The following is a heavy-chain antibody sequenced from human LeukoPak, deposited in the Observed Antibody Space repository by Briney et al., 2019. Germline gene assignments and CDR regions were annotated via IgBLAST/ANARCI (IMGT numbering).Heavy chain of an antibody. CDR3: AKDPRRVARLITFGGGSPYYFDY. D-gene: IGHD3-16*01. Sequence: VGSLRLSCAASGFTFSNNGMNWVRQAPGKGLEWVSAISDSGGGAYYADSVKGRFTISRDNSKNTLYLQMNSLRAEDTAVYYCAKDPRRVARLITFGGGSPYYFDYWGQGTLVTVSS. CDR2: ISDSGGGA. V-gene: IGHV3-23*01. CDR1: GFTFSNNG. J-gene: IGHJ4*01.